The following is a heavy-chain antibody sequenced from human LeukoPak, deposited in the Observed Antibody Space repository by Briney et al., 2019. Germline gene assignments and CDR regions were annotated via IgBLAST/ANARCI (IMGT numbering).Heavy chain of an antibody. CDR2: ISGSGSDT. CDR3: AKVFRNGDLFVSDS. Sequence: GGSLRLSCAASEFTFNNYVMSWVRQATGKGLEWVSGISGSGSDTYYADSVKGRFAISRDNSKNTLFLQMSSLRTEDSAIYYCAKVFRNGDLFVSDSWGQGTLVTVSS. V-gene: IGHV3-23*01. J-gene: IGHJ4*02. D-gene: IGHD4-17*01. CDR1: EFTFNNYV.